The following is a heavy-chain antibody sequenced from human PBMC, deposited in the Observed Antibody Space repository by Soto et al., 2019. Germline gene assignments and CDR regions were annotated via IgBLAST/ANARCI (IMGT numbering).Heavy chain of an antibody. CDR2: ISGKNGNT. V-gene: IGHV1-18*04. CDR1: GYSFIDFG. J-gene: IGHJ4*02. Sequence: ASVKVSCKASGYSFIDFGITWVRQAPGQGLEWMGWISGKNGNTNYAQKVQGRVTLTADTSTSTAYMEMRALTSDDTAVYYCAKASKMGTPMWYYFDYWGQGTLVTVSS. D-gene: IGHD2-21*01. CDR3: AKASKMGTPMWYYFDY.